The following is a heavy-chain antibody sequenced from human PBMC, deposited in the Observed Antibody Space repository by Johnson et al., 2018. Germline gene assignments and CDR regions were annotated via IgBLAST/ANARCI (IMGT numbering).Heavy chain of an antibody. CDR1: GFTYSAYS. J-gene: IGHJ3*02. V-gene: IGHV3-74*01. CDR3: ISAPANGLPGAFAM. D-gene: IGHD2-15*01. Sequence: VQLQESWGGLVQPGGSLRLSCAASGFTYSAYSMHWVRPAPGKGLVWVSYINPEQTRRRDADSVWGRVTISRDNAKNTLYLQMNSLRVEDTAVYYCISAPANGLPGAFAMWGQGTMVTVSS. CDR2: INPEQTRR.